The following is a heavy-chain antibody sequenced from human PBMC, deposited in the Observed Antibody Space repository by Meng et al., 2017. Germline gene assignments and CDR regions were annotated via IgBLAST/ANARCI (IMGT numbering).Heavy chain of an antibody. CDR1: GYTFTSYA. V-gene: IGHV7-4-1*02. Sequence: QGQLVQFGGEVKNPGASVKLACRASGYTFTSYAMNWVRQAPGQGLEWMGWINTNTGNPTYAQGFTGRFVFSLDTSVSTAYLQISSLKAEDTAVYYCARDAGITMVRGVIIGYWGQGTLVTVSS. D-gene: IGHD3-10*01. J-gene: IGHJ4*02. CDR2: INTNTGNP. CDR3: ARDAGITMVRGVIIGY.